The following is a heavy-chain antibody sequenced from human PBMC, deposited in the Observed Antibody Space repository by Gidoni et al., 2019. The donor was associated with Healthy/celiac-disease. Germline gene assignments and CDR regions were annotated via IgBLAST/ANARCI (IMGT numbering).Heavy chain of an antibody. D-gene: IGHD2-21*01. V-gene: IGHV3-21*01. CDR3: ARDLPTSNHIVVVPGDY. CDR1: GFTFSSYS. J-gene: IGHJ4*02. Sequence: EVQLVESGGGLVKPGGSLRLSCAASGFTFSSYSMNWVRQAPGKGLEWVSTISSSSSYIYYADSVKGRFTISRDNAKNSLYLQMNSLRAEDTAVYYCARDLPTSNHIVVVPGDYWGQGTLVTVSS. CDR2: ISSSSSYI.